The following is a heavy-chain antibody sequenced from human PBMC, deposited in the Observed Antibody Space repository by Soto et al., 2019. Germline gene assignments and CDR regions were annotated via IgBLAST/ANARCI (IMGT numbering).Heavy chain of an antibody. CDR3: ARDREHGYTYGSSGWFDP. J-gene: IGHJ5*02. V-gene: IGHV4-4*02. D-gene: IGHD5-18*01. CDR1: GGSISSNHW. Sequence: QVQLQESGPGLVEPSGTLSLTCTVSGGSISSNHWWSWVRQPPGKGLEGFGEIYHSGGTNHNPSLRMRGTISPDKSKTQFSLELDSVTAADTAVYYCARDREHGYTYGSSGWFDPWGQGTLVTVSS. CDR2: IYHSGGT.